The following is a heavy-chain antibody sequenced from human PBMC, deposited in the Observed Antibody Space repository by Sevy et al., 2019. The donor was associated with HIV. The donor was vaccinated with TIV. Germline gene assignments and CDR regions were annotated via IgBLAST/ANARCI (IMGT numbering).Heavy chain of an antibody. CDR1: GFTFSSYE. J-gene: IGHJ1*01. V-gene: IGHV3-48*03. D-gene: IGHD6-13*01. Sequence: GGSLRLSCVASGFTFSSYEMNWVRQAPGKGLEWVSHISNRGSIIYYEDSVKGRFTISRDNAKNSLYLQMNGLRAEDTAVYYCAREDGSRQYFQYWGQGTLVTVSS. CDR3: AREDGSRQYFQY. CDR2: ISNRGSII.